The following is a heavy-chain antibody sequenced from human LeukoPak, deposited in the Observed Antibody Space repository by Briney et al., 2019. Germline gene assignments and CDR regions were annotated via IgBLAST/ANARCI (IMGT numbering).Heavy chain of an antibody. V-gene: IGHV3-30*04. CDR3: ARDRDGDYFYGMDV. CDR2: ISYDGSYK. D-gene: IGHD4-17*01. J-gene: IGHJ6*02. CDR1: GFTFSNYA. Sequence: GGSLRLSCAASGFTFSNYAIHWVRQAPGKGLEWVALISYDGSYKYYADSVKGRFTISRDNSKNSLYLQMDSLRAEDTAVYFCARDRDGDYFYGMDVWGQGTTVTVSS.